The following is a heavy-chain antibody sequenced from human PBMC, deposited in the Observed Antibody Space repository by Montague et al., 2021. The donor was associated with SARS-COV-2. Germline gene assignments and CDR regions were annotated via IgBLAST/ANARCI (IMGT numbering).Heavy chain of an antibody. CDR2: IYSGGST. J-gene: IGHJ6*02. Sequence: SLRLSCAASGFTVSSNYMSWVRQAPGKGLEWVSDIYSGGSTYYADSVKGRFTISRDNSKNTVYLQTNSLRAEDTAVYYCARDTPKQLNCCYGMDVWGQGTTVTVSS. CDR3: ARDTPKQLNCCYGMDV. CDR1: GFTVSSNY. D-gene: IGHD6-13*01. V-gene: IGHV3-66*01.